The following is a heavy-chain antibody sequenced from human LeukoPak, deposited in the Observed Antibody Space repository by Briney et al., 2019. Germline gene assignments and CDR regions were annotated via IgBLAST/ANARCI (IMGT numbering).Heavy chain of an antibody. D-gene: IGHD3-16*01. V-gene: IGHV3-21*01. Sequence: GRSLRLSCAASGFTFSSYSMNWVRQAPGKGLEWVSSISSSSSYIYYADSVKGRFTISRDNAKNSLYLQMNSLRAEDTAVYYCARASDYFYYYYYMDVWGKGTTVTVSS. CDR1: GFTFSSYS. CDR3: ARASDYFYYYYYMDV. CDR2: ISSSSSYI. J-gene: IGHJ6*03.